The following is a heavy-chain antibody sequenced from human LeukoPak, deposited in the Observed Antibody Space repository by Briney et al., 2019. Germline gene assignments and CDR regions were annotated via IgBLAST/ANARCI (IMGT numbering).Heavy chain of an antibody. D-gene: IGHD6-13*01. CDR1: GGSISINSYY. CDR3: ARGVAAAVDY. V-gene: IGHV4-39*07. CDR2: LYFRGNT. J-gene: IGHJ4*02. Sequence: KPSETLSLTCSVSGGSISINSYYWDWIRQSPGKGLEWLGSLYFRGNTYYNPSLKSRVSMSVDTSKNQFSLRLKSVTAADTAVYFCARGVAAAVDYWGQGTLVTVSS.